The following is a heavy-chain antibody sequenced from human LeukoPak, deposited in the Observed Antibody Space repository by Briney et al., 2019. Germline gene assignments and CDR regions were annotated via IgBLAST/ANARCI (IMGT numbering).Heavy chain of an antibody. CDR1: GFTFTNYW. CDR2: IKQDGSEK. Sequence: GGSLRLSCVASGFTFTNYWISWVRQAPGKGLEWVAIIKQDGSEKYYVDAVKGRITVSRDNAKNSLYLQLNSLRAEDTAKYYCATASYFYGMAVWGQGTTVVVSS. V-gene: IGHV3-7*03. CDR3: ATASYFYGMAV. J-gene: IGHJ6*02.